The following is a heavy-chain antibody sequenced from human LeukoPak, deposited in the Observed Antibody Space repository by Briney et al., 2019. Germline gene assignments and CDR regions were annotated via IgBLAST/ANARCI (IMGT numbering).Heavy chain of an antibody. J-gene: IGHJ4*02. CDR1: GDSISLQY. D-gene: IGHD6-6*01. Sequence: PSETLSLTCTVTGDSISLQYWNWIRQPPGKGLEWLGYISSSGNTNYHPSVNSRVTISRDTSKNQLSLRLKSLPAADTAVYYCARRSPIAAEDYWGQGILVTVSS. V-gene: IGHV4-4*09. CDR2: ISSSGNT. CDR3: ARRSPIAAEDY.